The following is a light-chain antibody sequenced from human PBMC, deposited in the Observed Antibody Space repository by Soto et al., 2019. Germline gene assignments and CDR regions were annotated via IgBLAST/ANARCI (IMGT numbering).Light chain of an antibody. Sequence: EIVLTQSPDTLSLSPGERATLSCRASQSVSSSYLAWYQQRPGQAPRLLIYGASSRATGIPDRFSGSGSGTDFSLTISRLEPEDFAVYYCQQYGVSPRTFGQGTRLEI. V-gene: IGKV3-20*01. J-gene: IGKJ5*01. CDR2: GAS. CDR1: QSVSSSY. CDR3: QQYGVSPRT.